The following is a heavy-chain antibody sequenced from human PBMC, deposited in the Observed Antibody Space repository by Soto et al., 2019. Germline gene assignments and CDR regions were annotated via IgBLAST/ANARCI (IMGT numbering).Heavy chain of an antibody. D-gene: IGHD2-2*01. CDR2: ISAYNGNT. CDR1: GYTFTSYG. V-gene: IGHV1-18*01. CDR3: ARVGDIVVVTDASVYYYGMDV. J-gene: IGHJ6*02. Sequence: ASVKVSCKASGYTFTSYGISWVRQAPGQGLEWMGWISAYNGNTNYAQKLQGRVTMTTDTSTSTAYMELRSLRSDDTAVYYCARVGDIVVVTDASVYYYGMDVWGQGTTVTVSS.